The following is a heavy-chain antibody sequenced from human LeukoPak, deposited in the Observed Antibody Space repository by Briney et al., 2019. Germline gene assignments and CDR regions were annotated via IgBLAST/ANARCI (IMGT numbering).Heavy chain of an antibody. D-gene: IGHD3-3*01. Sequence: SETLSLTCAVSGDSISTTNYYWGWIRQPPGKGLEWIGIIYYGGITHYNPSLKSRVTILVDTSKNQFSLKLSSVTDADTAVYYCARVRRSLNWFDSWGQGTLVTVSS. V-gene: IGHV4-39*01. CDR1: GDSISTTNYY. CDR2: IYYGGIT. J-gene: IGHJ5*01. CDR3: ARVRRSLNWFDS.